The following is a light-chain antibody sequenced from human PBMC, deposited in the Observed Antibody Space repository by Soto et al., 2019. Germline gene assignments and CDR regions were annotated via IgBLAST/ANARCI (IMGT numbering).Light chain of an antibody. CDR2: DDS. CDR3: QVWDTYVDHGV. J-gene: IGLJ3*02. Sequence: SYELTQPPSVSVAPGQTAKITCGGENIGDKSVNWYLQKPGQAPVLVVYDDSDRPSGIPERFSGSNSNDGATLTISRVEAGDEADYYCQVWDTYVDHGVFGGGTKLTVL. CDR1: NIGDKS. V-gene: IGLV3-21*02.